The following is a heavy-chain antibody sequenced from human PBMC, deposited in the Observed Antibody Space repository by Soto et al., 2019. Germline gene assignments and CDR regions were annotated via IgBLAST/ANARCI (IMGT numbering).Heavy chain of an antibody. CDR2: IDWDDDK. CDR3: ARARRDPTYYYYMDV. J-gene: IGHJ6*03. Sequence: SGPTLVNPTQTLTLTCTFSGFSLSTSGMCVSWIRQPPGKALEWLARIDWDDDKYYSTSLKTRLTISKDTSKNQVVLTMTNMDPVDTATYYCARARRDPTYYYYMDVWGKGTTVTVSS. CDR1: GFSLSTSGMC. V-gene: IGHV2-70*11.